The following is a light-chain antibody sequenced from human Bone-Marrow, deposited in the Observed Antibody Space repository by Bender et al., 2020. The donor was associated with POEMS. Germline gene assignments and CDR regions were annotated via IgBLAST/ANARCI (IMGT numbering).Light chain of an antibody. J-gene: IGLJ1*01. CDR2: DVT. V-gene: IGLV2-14*03. Sequence: QSALTQPASVSGSPGQSITISCTGTISDIDFYNFVSWYQQHPDKAPTVMIYDVTHRPSGVSNRFSDSKSGNTASLTISRLQAEDEADYYCYSYTASNTFVFGTGTKITV. CDR1: ISDIDFYNF. CDR3: YSYTASNTFV.